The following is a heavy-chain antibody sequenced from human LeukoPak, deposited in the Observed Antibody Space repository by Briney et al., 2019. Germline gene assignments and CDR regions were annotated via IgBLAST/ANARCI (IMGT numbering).Heavy chain of an antibody. CDR1: GFTFSHYG. J-gene: IGHJ4*02. CDR3: ARLATHGDF. CDR2: IRYDGSNK. Sequence: GGALRLPCAASGFTFSHYGMHWVRQASGKGLEGVAFIRYDGSNKYYADSVKGRFTISRDNSKNTLYLQMNSLRAEDTAVYYCARLATHGDFWGQGTLVTVSS. D-gene: IGHD5-24*01. V-gene: IGHV3-30*02.